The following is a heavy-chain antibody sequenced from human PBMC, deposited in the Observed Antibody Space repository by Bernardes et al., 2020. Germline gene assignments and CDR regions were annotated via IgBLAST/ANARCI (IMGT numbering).Heavy chain of an antibody. V-gene: IGHV1-2*06. CDR3: ARVQHCSSSICLSVGQDY. J-gene: IGHJ4*02. D-gene: IGHD2-2*01. Sequence: ASVKVSCKASRYTFTGYYFHWVRQVPGQGLEWMGRIHPNSGGTDYAQKFQGRVTMTRDTSISTAYMELSRLSPEDTAVYYCARVQHCSSSICLSVGQDYWGQGTPVTVSS. CDR2: IHPNSGGT. CDR1: RYTFTGYY.